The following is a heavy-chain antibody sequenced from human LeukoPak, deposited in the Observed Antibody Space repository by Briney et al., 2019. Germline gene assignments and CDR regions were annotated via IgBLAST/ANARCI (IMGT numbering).Heavy chain of an antibody. V-gene: IGHV4-30-4*01. D-gene: IGHD3-22*01. J-gene: IGHJ3*02. CDR2: IYYSGST. CDR1: GGSISSGDFY. Sequence: PSQTLSLTCTVSGGSISSGDFYWSWIRQPPGKGLEWIGYIYYSGSTYYNPSLKSRVTISVDTSKNQFSLTLSSVTAADTAVYYCARDLYDSSGYYYGHDAFDIWGQGTMVTVSS. CDR3: ARDLYDSSGYYYGHDAFDI.